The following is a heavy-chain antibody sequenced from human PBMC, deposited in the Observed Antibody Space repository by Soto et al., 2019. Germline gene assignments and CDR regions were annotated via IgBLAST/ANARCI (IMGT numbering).Heavy chain of an antibody. CDR2: IYYSGST. CDR1: GGSISSGDYY. Sequence: KPSETLSLTCTVSGGSISSGDYYWSWIRQPPGKGLEWIGYIYYSGSTNYNPSLKSRVTTSVDTSKNQFSLKLSSVTAADTAVYYCARVGRGAAAGTLLFDYWGQGTLVTVSS. J-gene: IGHJ4*02. CDR3: ARVGRGAAAGTLLFDY. D-gene: IGHD6-13*01. V-gene: IGHV4-61*08.